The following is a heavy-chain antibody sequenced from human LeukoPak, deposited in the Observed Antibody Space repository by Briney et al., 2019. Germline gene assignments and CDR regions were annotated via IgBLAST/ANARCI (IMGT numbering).Heavy chain of an antibody. D-gene: IGHD3-22*01. J-gene: IGHJ4*02. Sequence: SETLSLTCTVSGGSISSYYWSWIRQPAGKGLEWIGRIYTSGSTNYNPSLKSRVTMSVDTSKNQFSLRLSSVTAADTAVYYCARRIYYYDSSGSNELLDYWGQGTLVTVSS. CDR3: ARRIYYYDSSGSNELLDY. CDR2: IYTSGST. V-gene: IGHV4-4*07. CDR1: GGSISSYY.